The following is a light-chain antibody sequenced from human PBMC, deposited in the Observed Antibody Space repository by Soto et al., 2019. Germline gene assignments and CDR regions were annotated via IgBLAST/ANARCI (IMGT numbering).Light chain of an antibody. CDR2: DAS. V-gene: IGKV1-33*01. Sequence: DIQLTQSPSSLSASVGDRVTITCQASQDINNYLNWYQQKPGKAPKLLICDASSVETGVPSRFSGSGSGTHFTFTISSLEPEDIATYHCQQYEDLPLTFGGGTRVELK. CDR3: QQYEDLPLT. CDR1: QDINNY. J-gene: IGKJ4*01.